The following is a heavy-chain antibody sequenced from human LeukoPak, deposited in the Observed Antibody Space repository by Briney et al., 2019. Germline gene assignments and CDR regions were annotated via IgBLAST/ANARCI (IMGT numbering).Heavy chain of an antibody. D-gene: IGHD3-16*02. J-gene: IGHJ4*02. Sequence: SETLSLTCAVYGGSFSSYYWSWIRQPLGKGLEWIGEINHSGSTNYNPSLKSRVTISVDTSKNQFSLKLSSVTAADTAVYYCARGQYRYDYVWGSYRYPAQIFDYWGQGTLVTVSS. CDR1: GGSFSSYY. CDR2: INHSGST. CDR3: ARGQYRYDYVWGSYRYPAQIFDY. V-gene: IGHV4-34*01.